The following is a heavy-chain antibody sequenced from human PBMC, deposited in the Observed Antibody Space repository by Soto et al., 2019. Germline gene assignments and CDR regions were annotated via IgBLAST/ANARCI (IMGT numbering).Heavy chain of an antibody. D-gene: IGHD3-3*01. CDR3: AHSMSVRFLEWLLLRPGYFDY. CDR1: GFSLSTSGVG. CDR2: IYWDDDK. V-gene: IGHV2-5*02. J-gene: IGHJ4*02. Sequence: SGPTLVNPTQTLTLTCTFSGFSLSTSGVGVGWIRQPPGKALEWLALIYWDDDKRYSPSLKSRLTITKDTSKNQVVLTMTNMDPVDTATYYCAHSMSVRFLEWLLLRPGYFDYWGQGTLVTVSS.